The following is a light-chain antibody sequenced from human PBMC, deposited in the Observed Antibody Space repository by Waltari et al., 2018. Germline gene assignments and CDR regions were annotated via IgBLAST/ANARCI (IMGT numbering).Light chain of an antibody. CDR2: KAS. CDR3: QQYDNYPET. Sequence: DIQMTQSPSTLSASVGDRVTITCRASQNINTWVAWYQQKPGKAPKLLIYKASNLKSGAPSRCSGGGSGTEFTRYSSSLQPDDFATYYCQQYDNYPETFGPGTTVDVK. V-gene: IGKV1-5*03. J-gene: IGKJ1*01. CDR1: QNINTW.